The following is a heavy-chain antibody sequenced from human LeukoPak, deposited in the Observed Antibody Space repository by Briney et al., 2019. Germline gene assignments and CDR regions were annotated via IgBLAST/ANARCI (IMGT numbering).Heavy chain of an antibody. CDR1: GGSFSGYY. CDR2: INHSGST. V-gene: IGHV4-34*01. D-gene: IGHD3-3*01. CDR3: ARGDGNYDFWSGYSSPYFDY. Sequence: SETLSLTCAVYGGSFSGYYWSWIRQPPGKGLEWIGEINHSGSTNYNPSLKSRVTISVDTSKNQFSLKLSSVTAADTAVYYCARGDGNYDFWSGYSSPYFDYLGQGTLVTVSS. J-gene: IGHJ4*02.